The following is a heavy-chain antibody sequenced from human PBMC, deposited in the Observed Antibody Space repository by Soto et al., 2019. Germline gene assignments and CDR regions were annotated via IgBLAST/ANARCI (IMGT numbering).Heavy chain of an antibody. V-gene: IGHV3-33*01. CDR3: ARDRHSSSSGYFEY. J-gene: IGHJ4*02. CDR2: IWYDGNDK. CDR1: GFTFSSYG. Sequence: PGGSLRLSCAASGFTFSSYGMHWVRQAPGKGLEWVAVIWYDGNDKYYADFVKGRFTISRDNAKNTVSLQMNSPRAEDTAVYYCARDRHSSSSGYFEYWGQGTLVTVSS. D-gene: IGHD6-6*01.